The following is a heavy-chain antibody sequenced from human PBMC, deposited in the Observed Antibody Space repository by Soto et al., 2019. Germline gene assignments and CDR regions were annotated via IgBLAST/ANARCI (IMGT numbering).Heavy chain of an antibody. J-gene: IGHJ1*01. CDR1: GFTFSSYG. Sequence: QVQLVESGGGVVQPGRSLRLSCAASGFTFSSYGMHWVRQAPGKGLEWVAVIWYDGSNKYYADSVKGRFTISRDNSKNTLYLQMNSLRAEDTAVYYCARAGDYGGNSYFQHWGQGTLVTVSS. D-gene: IGHD4-17*01. CDR3: ARAGDYGGNSYFQH. V-gene: IGHV3-33*01. CDR2: IWYDGSNK.